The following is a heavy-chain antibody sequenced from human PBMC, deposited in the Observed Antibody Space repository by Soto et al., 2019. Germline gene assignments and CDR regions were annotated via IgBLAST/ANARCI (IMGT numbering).Heavy chain of an antibody. V-gene: IGHV3-21*01. CDR1: GFTFSSYS. CDR2: ISSSSSYI. D-gene: IGHD2-21*02. J-gene: IGHJ3*02. CDR3: ARDQHIVVVTADAFDI. Sequence: GGSLRLSCAASGFTFSSYSMNWVRQAPGKGLEWVSSISSSSSYIYYADSVKGRFTISRDNAKNSLYLQMNSLRAEDTAVYYCARDQHIVVVTADAFDIWGQGTMVTVSS.